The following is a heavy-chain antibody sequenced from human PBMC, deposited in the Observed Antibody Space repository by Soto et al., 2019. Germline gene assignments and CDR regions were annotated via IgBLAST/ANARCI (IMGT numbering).Heavy chain of an antibody. J-gene: IGHJ6*02. CDR3: ARGQSIAAPMISDHYYYYGMDV. CDR2: IIPIFGTA. Sequence: GASVKVSCKASGGTFSSYAISWVRQAPGQGLEWMGGIIPIFGTANYAQKFQGRVTITADESTSTAYMELSSLRSEDTAVYYCARGQSIAAPMISDHYYYYGMDVWGQGTTVTVSS. V-gene: IGHV1-69*13. D-gene: IGHD6-6*01. CDR1: GGTFSSYA.